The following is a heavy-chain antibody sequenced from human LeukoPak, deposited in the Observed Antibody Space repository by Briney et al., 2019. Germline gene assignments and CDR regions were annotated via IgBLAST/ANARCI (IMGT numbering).Heavy chain of an antibody. CDR2: INSDGSST. J-gene: IGHJ5*02. V-gene: IGHV3-74*01. Sequence: GGSLRLSCAASGFTFSSYWMHWVRQAPGKGLVWVSRINSDGSSTSYADSVKGRFTISRDNVKNTLYLQMNSLRAEDTAVYYCARDPEGAVAAVNWFDPWGQGTLVTVSS. D-gene: IGHD6-19*01. CDR1: GFTFSSYW. CDR3: ARDPEGAVAAVNWFDP.